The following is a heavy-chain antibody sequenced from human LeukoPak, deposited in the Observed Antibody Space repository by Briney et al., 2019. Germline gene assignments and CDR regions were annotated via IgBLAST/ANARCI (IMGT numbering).Heavy chain of an antibody. D-gene: IGHD6-13*01. CDR3: ARGYYSSWYVNWFDP. J-gene: IGHJ5*02. CDR1: GGSISSSSYL. CDR2: IYYSGST. V-gene: IGHV4-39*01. Sequence: SETLSLTCTVSGGSISSSSYLWGWIRQPPGKGLEWIGTIYYSGSTYFNPSLKSRVTISVYTSKNQFSLKLSSVTAADTAVYYCARGYYSSWYVNWFDPWGQGTLVTVSS.